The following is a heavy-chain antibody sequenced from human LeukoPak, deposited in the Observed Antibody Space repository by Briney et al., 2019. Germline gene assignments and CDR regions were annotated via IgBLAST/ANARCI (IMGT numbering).Heavy chain of an antibody. CDR2: IDPSDSYT. Sequence: GESLKISCQGSGYSFTSYWISWVRQMPGKGLEWMGRIDPSDSYTNYSPSFQGHVTISADKSISTAYLQWSSLKASDTAMYYCARHRAYYYDSSGYSSPDDAFDIWGQGTMVTVSS. CDR3: ARHRAYYYDSSGYSSPDDAFDI. CDR1: GYSFTSYW. D-gene: IGHD3-22*01. V-gene: IGHV5-10-1*01. J-gene: IGHJ3*02.